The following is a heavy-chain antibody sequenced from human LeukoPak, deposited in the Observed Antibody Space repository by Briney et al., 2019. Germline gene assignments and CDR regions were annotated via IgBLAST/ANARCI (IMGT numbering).Heavy chain of an antibody. J-gene: IGHJ3*02. D-gene: IGHD3-22*01. V-gene: IGHV4-61*01. CDR2: IYYSGST. Sequence: SSETLSLTCTVSGGSVSSGSDYWSWIRQPPGKGLEWIGYIYYSGSTNYNPSLKSRVTISVDTSKNQFSLKLSSVTAADTAVYYCAREGIRESGYYYDSSGYDAFDIWGQGTMVTVSS. CDR1: GGSVSSGSDY. CDR3: AREGIRESGYYYDSSGYDAFDI.